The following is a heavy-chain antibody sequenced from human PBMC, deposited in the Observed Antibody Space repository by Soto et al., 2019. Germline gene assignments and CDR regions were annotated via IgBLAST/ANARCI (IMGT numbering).Heavy chain of an antibody. V-gene: IGHV3-23*01. D-gene: IGHD5-18*01. CDR2: ISGSGGST. J-gene: IGHJ6*02. CDR1: GFTFSSYA. CDR3: AKDGYSSYYYGMDV. Sequence: GGSLRLSCAASGFTFSSYAMSWVRQAPGKGLEWVPAISGSGGSTYYADSVKGRFTISRDNSKDTLYLQMNSLRAEDTAVYYCAKDGYSSYYYGMDVWGQGTTVTVSS.